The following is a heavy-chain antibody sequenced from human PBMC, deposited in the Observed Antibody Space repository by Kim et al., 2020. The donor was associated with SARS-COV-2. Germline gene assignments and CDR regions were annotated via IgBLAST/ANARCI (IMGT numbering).Heavy chain of an antibody. J-gene: IGHJ4*02. CDR2: T. V-gene: IGHV4-59*09. D-gene: IGHD3-3*01. CDR3: ARGKKEWSGDY. Sequence: TNYNPSLTRRVTISVDPSKNQCSLKLSSVTAADTAVYYCARGKKEWSGDYWGQGTLVTVSS.